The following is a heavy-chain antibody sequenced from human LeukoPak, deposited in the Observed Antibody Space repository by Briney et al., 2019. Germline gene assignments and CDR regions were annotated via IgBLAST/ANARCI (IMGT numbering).Heavy chain of an antibody. J-gene: IGHJ4*02. Sequence: GGSLRLSCAASGFTFSSYGMHWVRQAPCKGLEWVAVIWYEGSNKYYVDSVKGRFTISRDNSQNTVYLQMNSLRAEDTAVYYCARDITYYDILTGYYTWNYFDYWGQGTLVTVSS. D-gene: IGHD3-9*01. CDR3: ARDITYYDILTGYYTWNYFDY. V-gene: IGHV3-33*08. CDR2: IWYEGSNK. CDR1: GFTFSSYG.